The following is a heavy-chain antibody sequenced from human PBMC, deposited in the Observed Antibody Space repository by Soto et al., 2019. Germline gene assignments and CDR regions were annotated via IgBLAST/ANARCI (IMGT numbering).Heavy chain of an antibody. CDR1: GGSFSGYY. Sequence: QVQLQQWGAGLLKPSETLSLTCAVYGGSFSGYYWSWIRQPPGKGLEWIGEINHSGSTNYNPSLKSRVPISVDTSKNQFSLKLSSVTAADTAVYYCARVLTLDVWGQGTTVTVSS. CDR3: ARVLTLDV. CDR2: INHSGST. J-gene: IGHJ6*02. V-gene: IGHV4-34*01.